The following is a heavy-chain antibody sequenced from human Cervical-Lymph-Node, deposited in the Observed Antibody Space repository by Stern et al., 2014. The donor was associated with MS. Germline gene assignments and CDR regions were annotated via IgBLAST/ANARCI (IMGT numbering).Heavy chain of an antibody. CDR1: GFTFTSYA. Sequence: QVQLVESGGGVVQPGKSLRLSCGTSGFTFTSYAMHWVRQAPGKVLDWVAGVSYDGLNEYYADSVKGRFTISRDNSKKTVSLQMNSLRPEDTALYYCARGAYTYGFDGFSGAFDLWGQGTMVTVSS. J-gene: IGHJ3*01. CDR2: VSYDGLNE. CDR3: ARGAYTYGFDGFSGAFDL. D-gene: IGHD5-18*01. V-gene: IGHV3-30*04.